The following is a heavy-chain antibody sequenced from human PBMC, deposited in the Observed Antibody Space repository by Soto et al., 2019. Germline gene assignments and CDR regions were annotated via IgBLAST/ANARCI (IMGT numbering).Heavy chain of an antibody. CDR1: GYTFTGYY. J-gene: IGHJ6*02. V-gene: IGHV1-2*04. D-gene: IGHD3-16*02. CDR2: INPNSGGT. Sequence: ASVKVSCKASGYTFTGYYMHWVRQAPGQGLEWMGWINPNSGGTNYAQKFQGWVTMTKDTSISTAYMELSRLRSDDTAVYYCARGLGLGELSPSMLDYYYYGMDVWGQGTTVTVSS. CDR3: ARGLGLGELSPSMLDYYYYGMDV.